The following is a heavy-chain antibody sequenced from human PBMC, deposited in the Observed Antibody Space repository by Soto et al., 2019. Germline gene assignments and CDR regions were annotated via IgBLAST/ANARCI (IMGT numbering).Heavy chain of an antibody. CDR1: GFTFSSHS. J-gene: IGHJ6*03. D-gene: IGHD6-13*01. CDR2: ISSSSSYM. V-gene: IGHV3-21*01. Sequence: GGSLRLSCAASGFTFSSHSMNWVRQAPGKGLEWVSSISSSSSYMYYADSVKGRFNISRDNAKNSLYLQMNSLRAEDTAVYYCASLGAAGHYYYYMDVWGKGTTVTVSS. CDR3: ASLGAAGHYYYYMDV.